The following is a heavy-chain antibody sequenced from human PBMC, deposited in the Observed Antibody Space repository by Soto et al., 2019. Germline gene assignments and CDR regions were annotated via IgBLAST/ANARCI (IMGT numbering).Heavy chain of an antibody. CDR1: GFTFSGYS. J-gene: IGHJ3*02. V-gene: IGHV3-21*01. CDR3: ARNQGSGRYVYGAFDI. CDR2: ISSSSSYI. D-gene: IGHD6-25*01. Sequence: GGSLRLSCAASGFTFSGYSMNWVRQAPGKGLEWVSSISSSSSYIYYADSVKGRFTISRDNAKNSLYLQMNSLRAEDTAVYYCARNQGSGRYVYGAFDIWGQGTMVTVSS.